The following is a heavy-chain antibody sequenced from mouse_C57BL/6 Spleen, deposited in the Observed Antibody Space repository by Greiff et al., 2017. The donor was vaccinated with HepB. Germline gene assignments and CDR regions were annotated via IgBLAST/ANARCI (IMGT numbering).Heavy chain of an antibody. D-gene: IGHD4-1*01. J-gene: IGHJ4*01. CDR1: GFSLTSYG. V-gene: IGHV2-6*01. CDR3: ARERNWDYAMDY. Sequence: VKVVESGPGLVAPSQSLSITCTVSGFSLTSYGVDWVRQSPGKGLEWLGVIWGVGSTNYNSALKSRLSISKDNSKSQVFLKMNSLQTDDTAMYYCARERNWDYAMDYWGQGTSVTVSS. CDR2: IWGVGST.